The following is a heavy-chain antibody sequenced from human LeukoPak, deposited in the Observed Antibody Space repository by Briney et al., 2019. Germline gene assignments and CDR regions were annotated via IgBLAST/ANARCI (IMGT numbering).Heavy chain of an antibody. Sequence: SETLSLTCTVSGGSISSYYWSWIRQPPGKGLEWIGYIYYSGSTNYNPSLKSRVTISVDTSKNQFSLKLSSVTAADTAVYYCARDVHDSSGYYYYYYGMDVWGQGTTVTVSS. J-gene: IGHJ6*02. CDR1: GGSISSYY. V-gene: IGHV4-59*01. D-gene: IGHD3-22*01. CDR3: ARDVHDSSGYYYYYYGMDV. CDR2: IYYSGST.